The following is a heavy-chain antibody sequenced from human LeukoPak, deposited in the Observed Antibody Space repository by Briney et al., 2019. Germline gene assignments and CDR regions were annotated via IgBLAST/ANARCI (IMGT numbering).Heavy chain of an antibody. J-gene: IGHJ4*02. CDR3: ARAGSSGYYHYYFDY. D-gene: IGHD3-22*01. Sequence: ASVKVSCKASGYTFTSYDINWVRQATGQGLEWMGWMNPNSGNINYAQKLQGRVTMTTDTSTSTAYMELRSLRSDDTAVYYCARAGSSGYYHYYFDYWGQGTLVTVSS. CDR2: MNPNSGNI. V-gene: IGHV1-18*01. CDR1: GYTFTSYD.